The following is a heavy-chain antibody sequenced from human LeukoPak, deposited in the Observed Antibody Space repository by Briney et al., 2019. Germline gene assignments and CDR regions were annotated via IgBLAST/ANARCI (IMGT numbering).Heavy chain of an antibody. V-gene: IGHV4-59*01. CDR2: IQSIGGT. D-gene: IGHD2-15*01. J-gene: IGHJ3*02. CDR3: ARDPHSNDDFDI. Sequence: SETLSLTCTVSGGSISSYYWTWIRQSPEKGLEWIGYIQSIGGTNYNPSLKSRVTISVDTSKNQFSLKLSSVTAADTAVYYCARDPHSNDDFDIWGQGTMVTVSS. CDR1: GGSISSYY.